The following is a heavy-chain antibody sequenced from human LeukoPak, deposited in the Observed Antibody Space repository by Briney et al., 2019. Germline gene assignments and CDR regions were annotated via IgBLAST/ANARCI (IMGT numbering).Heavy chain of an antibody. CDR2: TYYRSKWYN. J-gene: IGHJ4*02. V-gene: IGHV6-1*01. D-gene: IGHD6-13*01. CDR3: AREGPADGVFDY. CDR1: GDSVSSNGA. Sequence: LSQTLSLTCAISGDSVSSNGAWNWIRQSPSRGLEWLGRTYYRSKWYNDYALSVKSRVSINPDTSKNQFSLQLSSVTPEDTAVYYCAREGPADGVFDYWGQGTLVTVSS.